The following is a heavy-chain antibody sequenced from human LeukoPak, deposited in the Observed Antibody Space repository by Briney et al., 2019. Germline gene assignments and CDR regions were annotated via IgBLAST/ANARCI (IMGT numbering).Heavy chain of an antibody. CDR3: ARTYGSGNYYNVEGHFDH. Sequence: ASVKVSCKASGYTFTGYYMHWVRQAPGQGLEWMGWINPNSGGTNYAQKFQGRVTMTRDTSTSTVYMELSSLRSEDTGVYYCARTYGSGNYYNVEGHFDHWGQGTLVTVSS. CDR1: GYTFTGYY. CDR2: INPNSGGT. D-gene: IGHD3-10*01. V-gene: IGHV1-2*02. J-gene: IGHJ4*02.